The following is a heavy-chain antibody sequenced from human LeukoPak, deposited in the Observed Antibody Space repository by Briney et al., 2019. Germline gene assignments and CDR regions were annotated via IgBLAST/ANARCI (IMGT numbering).Heavy chain of an antibody. V-gene: IGHV3-7*01. CDR2: IKRDGSEK. J-gene: IGHJ6*03. CDR3: AREDSSSSPPMDV. Sequence: GGSLRLSCAASGFTFSDYWMTWVRQAPGKGLEWVANIKRDGSEKYYVDSVKGRFTISRDNAKNSLYLQMNSLRAEDTAVYYCAREDSSSSPPMDVWGKGTTVTVSS. CDR1: GFTFSDYW. D-gene: IGHD6-6*01.